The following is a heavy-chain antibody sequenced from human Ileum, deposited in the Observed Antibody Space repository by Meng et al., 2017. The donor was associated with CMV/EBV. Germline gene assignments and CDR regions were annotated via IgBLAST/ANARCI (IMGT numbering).Heavy chain of an antibody. D-gene: IGHD3-9*01. CDR3: ARHHRATLSFDWDPFDY. J-gene: IGHJ4*02. Sequence: FTFITSSMNWFRQAPGKGLEWVSSTSTSSSYKSYADSVKGRFTISRDNAKSSLYLQMNSLRAEDTAVYYCARHHRATLSFDWDPFDYWGQGTLVTVSS. CDR2: TSTSSSYK. CDR1: FTFITSS. V-gene: IGHV3-21*06.